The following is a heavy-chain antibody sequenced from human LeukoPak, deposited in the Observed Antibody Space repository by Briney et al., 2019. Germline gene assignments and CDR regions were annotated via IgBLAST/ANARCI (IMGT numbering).Heavy chain of an antibody. CDR1: GGSISSSSYY. CDR2: IYYTGST. CDR3: VRGVRI. Sequence: SETLSLTCTVSGGSISSSSYYWGWIRQPPGKGLEWIGNIYYTGSTHYNPSLKSRVAISVDTSKNQFSLKLSSVTAADTAVYHCVRGVRIWGQGTIVTVSS. J-gene: IGHJ3*02. V-gene: IGHV4-39*01. D-gene: IGHD3-10*01.